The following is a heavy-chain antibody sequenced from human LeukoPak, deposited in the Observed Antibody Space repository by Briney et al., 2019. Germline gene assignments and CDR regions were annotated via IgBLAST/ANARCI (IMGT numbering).Heavy chain of an antibody. CDR2: IYTSGST. V-gene: IGHV4-4*07. D-gene: IGHD3-10*01. J-gene: IGHJ4*02. CDR1: GYSISSGYY. Sequence: SETLSLTCTVSGYSISSGYYWSWIRQPAGKGLEWIGRIYTSGSTNYNPSLKSRVTMSVDTSKNQFSLKLSSVTAADTAVYYCARDSGSGSYDYWGQGTLVTVSS. CDR3: ARDSGSGSYDY.